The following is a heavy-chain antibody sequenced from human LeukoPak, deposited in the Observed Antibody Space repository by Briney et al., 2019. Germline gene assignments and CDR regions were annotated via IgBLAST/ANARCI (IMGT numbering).Heavy chain of an antibody. CDR3: ARQGYDILTGYNDAFDI. Sequence: SETLSLTCTVSGCSISSYYWSWIRQPPGKGLEWIGYISYSGSTNYNPSLKSRVTISIDTSKNQFSLKLRSVTAADTAIYYCARQGYDILTGYNDAFDIWGQGTMVTVSS. J-gene: IGHJ3*02. CDR2: ISYSGST. CDR1: GCSISSYY. D-gene: IGHD3-9*01. V-gene: IGHV4-59*08.